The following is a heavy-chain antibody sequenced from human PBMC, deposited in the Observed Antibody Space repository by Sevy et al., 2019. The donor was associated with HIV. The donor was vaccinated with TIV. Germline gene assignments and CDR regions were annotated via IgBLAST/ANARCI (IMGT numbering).Heavy chain of an antibody. CDR1: GDSVSSDNYY. CDR2: MFYRGST. CDR3: ARLSAVSRSYNFDY. J-gene: IGHJ4*02. V-gene: IGHV4-61*01. D-gene: IGHD4-4*01. Sequence: SETLSLTCTVSGDSVSSDNYYWSWIRQPPGKGLEWIGYMFYRGSTNYNPSLKSRGTISVDTSKNQFALKLNSVTAADTAVYYCARLSAVSRSYNFDYWGQGTLVTVSS.